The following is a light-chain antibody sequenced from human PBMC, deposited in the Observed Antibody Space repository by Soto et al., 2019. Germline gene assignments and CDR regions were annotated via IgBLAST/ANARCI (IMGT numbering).Light chain of an antibody. CDR2: GAS. V-gene: IGKV3-15*01. J-gene: IGKJ1*01. CDR1: QSVNSY. CDR3: QQYTNWPSWT. Sequence: EKVMTQSPATLSMSPGERAILSCRASQSVNSYLAWYQQKPGQAPRLLIYGASTRATGIPARFSGSGSGTEFTLTISSLQSEDFAVYYCQQYTNWPSWTFGQGTKVEIK.